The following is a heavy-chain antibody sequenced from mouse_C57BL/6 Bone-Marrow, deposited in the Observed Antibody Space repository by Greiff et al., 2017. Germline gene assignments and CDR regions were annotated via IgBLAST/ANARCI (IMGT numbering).Heavy chain of an antibody. J-gene: IGHJ4*01. V-gene: IGHV1-55*01. Sequence: QVQLQQPGAELVKPGASVKMSCKASGYTFTSYWITWVKQRPGQGLEWIGDIYLGSGSTNYNEKFKSKATLTVDTSSSTADMQLSSLTSEDSAVYSGIREDDNSNYLYYAMDYWGQGTSVTVSS. D-gene: IGHD2-5*01. CDR3: IREDDNSNYLYYAMDY. CDR1: GYTFTSYW. CDR2: IYLGSGST.